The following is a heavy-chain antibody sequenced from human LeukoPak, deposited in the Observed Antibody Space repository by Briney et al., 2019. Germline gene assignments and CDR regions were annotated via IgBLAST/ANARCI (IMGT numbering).Heavy chain of an antibody. Sequence: SVKVSCTASGGTFSSYAISWVRQAPGQGLEWMGGIIPIFGTANYAQKFQGRVTITAVESLSTVYMEVSSLRSEDTAVYYCARGWLAETTVVTPYNYWGQGTLVTVSS. V-gene: IGHV1-69*13. D-gene: IGHD4-23*01. CDR2: IIPIFGTA. CDR1: GGTFSSYA. CDR3: ARGWLAETTVVTPYNY. J-gene: IGHJ4*02.